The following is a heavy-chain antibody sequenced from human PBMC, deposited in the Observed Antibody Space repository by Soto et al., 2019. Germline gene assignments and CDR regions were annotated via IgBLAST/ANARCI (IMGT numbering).Heavy chain of an antibody. CDR3: ARLDYVWGSYRNQDAFDI. CDR1: GYSFTSYW. Sequence: ESLKISCKGSGYSFTSYWIGWVRQMPGKGLEWMGIIYPGDSDTRYSPSFQGQVTISADKSISTAYLQWSSLKASDTAMYYCARLDYVWGSYRNQDAFDIWGQGTMVTVSS. D-gene: IGHD3-16*02. J-gene: IGHJ3*02. CDR2: IYPGDSDT. V-gene: IGHV5-51*01.